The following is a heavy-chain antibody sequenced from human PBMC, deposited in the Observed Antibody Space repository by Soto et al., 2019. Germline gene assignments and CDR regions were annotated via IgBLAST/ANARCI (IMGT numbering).Heavy chain of an antibody. CDR3: ARKPGYDFWSGYYYFDY. CDR2: ISAYNGNT. V-gene: IGHV1-18*01. CDR1: GYTFTSYG. Sequence: ASVKVSCKASGYTFTSYGISWVRQAPGQGLEWMGWISAYNGNTNYAQKLQGRVTMTTDTSTSTAYMELRSLRSDDTAVYYCARKPGYDFWSGYYYFDYWGQGTLVTVSS. D-gene: IGHD3-3*01. J-gene: IGHJ4*02.